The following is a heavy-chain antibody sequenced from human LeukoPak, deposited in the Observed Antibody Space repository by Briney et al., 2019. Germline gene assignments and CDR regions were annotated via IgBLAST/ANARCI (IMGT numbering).Heavy chain of an antibody. V-gene: IGHV3-73*01. CDR2: IRSTANGYAT. CDR1: GFTFSGSA. CDR3: ATYSGAHHKTFDD. Sequence: GGSLRLSCAASGFTFSGSALHWVRQASGKGLEWVGRIRSTANGYATAYAASVKGRFTISRDDSKNTAYLQMDSLKTEDTAVYYCATYSGAHHKTFDDWGQGTLVTVSS. J-gene: IGHJ4*02. D-gene: IGHD1-26*01.